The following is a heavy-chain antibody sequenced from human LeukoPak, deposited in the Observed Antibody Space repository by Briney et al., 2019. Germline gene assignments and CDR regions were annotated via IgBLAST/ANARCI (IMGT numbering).Heavy chain of an antibody. J-gene: IGHJ4*02. CDR1: GYTFTGYY. V-gene: IGHV1-2*02. Sequence: GESLKVSCKASGYTFTGYYMHWVRQAPGQGLEWMGWINPNSGGTNYAQKFQGRVTMTRDTSISTAYMELSRLRSDDTAVYYCARDYYGSGSYYSGGFDYWGPGNPGHRLL. CDR3: ARDYYGSGSYYSGGFDY. CDR2: INPNSGGT. D-gene: IGHD3-10*01.